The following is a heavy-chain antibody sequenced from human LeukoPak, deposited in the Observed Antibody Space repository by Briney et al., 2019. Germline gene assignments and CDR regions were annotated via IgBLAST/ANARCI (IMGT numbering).Heavy chain of an antibody. Sequence: WIRQPPGKGLEWVAVISYDGSNKYYADSVKGRFTISRDNSKNTLYLQMNSLRAEDTAVYYCAKEILTGYYLDYWGQGTLVTVSS. CDR3: AKEILTGYYLDY. V-gene: IGHV3-30*18. CDR2: ISYDGSNK. D-gene: IGHD3-9*01. J-gene: IGHJ4*02.